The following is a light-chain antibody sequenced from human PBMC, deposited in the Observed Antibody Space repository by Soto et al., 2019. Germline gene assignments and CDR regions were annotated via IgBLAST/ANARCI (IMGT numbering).Light chain of an antibody. CDR1: QTVSNN. Sequence: MTQYPSTLSVSPGEKATLSCRPRQTVSNNLAWNQQKPGQAPRLLISFASTRATGIPARFSGSGPGTEFTLTISSLQSEDCAVYYCQQYNQWPLLFGGGTKADTK. V-gene: IGKV3-15*01. CDR2: FAS. CDR3: QQYNQWPLL. J-gene: IGKJ4*01.